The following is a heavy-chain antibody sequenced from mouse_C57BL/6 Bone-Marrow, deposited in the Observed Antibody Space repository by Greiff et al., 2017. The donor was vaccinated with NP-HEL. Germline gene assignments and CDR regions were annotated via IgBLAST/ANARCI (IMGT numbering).Heavy chain of an antibody. V-gene: IGHV10-1*01. CDR2: IRSKSNNYAT. CDR1: GFSFNTYA. Sequence: GGGLVQPKGSLKLSCAAPGFSFNTYALNWVRQAPGKGLEWVARIRSKSNNYATYYADSVKDRFTISRDDSESMLYLQMNNLKTEDTAMYYCVRSNFFDYWGQGTTLTVSS. J-gene: IGHJ2*01. CDR3: VRSNFFDY.